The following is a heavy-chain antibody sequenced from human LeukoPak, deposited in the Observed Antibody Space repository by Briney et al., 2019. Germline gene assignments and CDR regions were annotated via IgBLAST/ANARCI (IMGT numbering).Heavy chain of an antibody. CDR1: GYSISSGYY. D-gene: IGHD2-2*02. V-gene: IGHV4-38-2*02. CDR3: ARDRVKSRGICSSTSCYSIGFDP. Sequence: KTSETLSLTCTVSGYSISSGYYWGWIRQPPGKGLEWIGSIYHSGSTYYNPSLKSRVTISVDTSKNQFSLKLSSVTAADTAVYYCARDRVKSRGICSSTSCYSIGFDPWGQGTLVTVSS. CDR2: IYHSGST. J-gene: IGHJ5*02.